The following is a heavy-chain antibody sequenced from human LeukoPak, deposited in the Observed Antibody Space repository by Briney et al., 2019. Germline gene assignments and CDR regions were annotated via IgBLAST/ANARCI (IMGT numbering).Heavy chain of an antibody. V-gene: IGHV3-7*01. CDR1: GFTFSSYW. CDR3: AREFVYPPSVTTPVFDY. J-gene: IGHJ4*02. Sequence: PGGSLRLSCAASGFTFSSYWMSWVRQAPGKGLEWVANIKQEGSEKYYVDSVKGRFTISRDNAKNSLYLQMNSLRAEDTAVYYCAREFVYPPSVTTPVFDYWGQGTLVTVSS. CDR2: IKQEGSEK. D-gene: IGHD4-17*01.